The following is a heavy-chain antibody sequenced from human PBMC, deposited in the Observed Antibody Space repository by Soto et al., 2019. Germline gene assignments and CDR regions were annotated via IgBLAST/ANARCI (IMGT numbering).Heavy chain of an antibody. CDR1: GFTFSNYY. D-gene: IGHD6-19*01. CDR2: ISSREVTI. V-gene: IGHV3-11*01. CDR3: ARVSASGCHVNGRDYFDS. J-gene: IGHJ4*02. Sequence: QVQLVESGGGLVKPGGSLRLSCAASGFTFSNYYMAWIRQAPGKGLECLSYISSREVTIYYADYVKGRFTISRDNTKNSLYLQMSSLRDEDTGVYYCARVSASGCHVNGRDYFDSWGQGTLVTVSS.